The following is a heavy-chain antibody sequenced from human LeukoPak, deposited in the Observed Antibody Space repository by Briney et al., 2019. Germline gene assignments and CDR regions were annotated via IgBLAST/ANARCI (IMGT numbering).Heavy chain of an antibody. CDR3: AREPIASAGFNAFDI. V-gene: IGHV6-1*01. D-gene: IGHD6-13*01. CDR2: TWYRSKWHY. CDR1: GDSASSNSAA. Sequence: SQTLSLTCAISGDSASSNSAAWNWIRQSPSRGLEWLGRTWYRSKWHYDYAVSVKSRITIYPDTSKNQFSLQLSSVTPEDTAVYYCAREPIASAGFNAFDIWGQGTMVTVSA. J-gene: IGHJ3*02.